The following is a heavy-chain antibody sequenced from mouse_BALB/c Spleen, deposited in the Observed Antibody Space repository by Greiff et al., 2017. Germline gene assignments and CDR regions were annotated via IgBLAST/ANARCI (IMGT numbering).Heavy chain of an antibody. Sequence: VKLMESGAELVRPGASVTLSCKASGYTFTDYEMHWVKQTPVHGLEWIGAIDPETGGTAYNQKFKGKATLTADKSSSTAYMELRSLTSEDSAVYYCTRGGMDYWGQGTSVTVSS. J-gene: IGHJ4*01. CDR2: IDPETGGT. CDR3: TRGGMDY. V-gene: IGHV1-15*01. CDR1: GYTFTDYE.